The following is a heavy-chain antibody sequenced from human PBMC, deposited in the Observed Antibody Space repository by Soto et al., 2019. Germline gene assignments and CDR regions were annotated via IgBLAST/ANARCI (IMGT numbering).Heavy chain of an antibody. CDR3: AKAYMTTVTTSLFDY. CDR2: ISGSGGST. J-gene: IGHJ4*02. CDR1: GFTFSSYA. D-gene: IGHD4-17*01. Sequence: GWSLRLSCAASGFTFSSYAMSWVRQAPGKGLEWVSAISGSGGSTYYADSVKGRFTISRDNSKNTLYLQMNSLRAEDTAVYYCAKAYMTTVTTSLFDYWGQGTLVIVSS. V-gene: IGHV3-23*01.